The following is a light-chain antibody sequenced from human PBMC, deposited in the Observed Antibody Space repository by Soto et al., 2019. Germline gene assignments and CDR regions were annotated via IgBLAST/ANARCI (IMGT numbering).Light chain of an antibody. Sequence: GERATLSCRASQGVSSSYLAWYQQKPGQAPRLLINGASSRATGIPDRFSGSGSGTDFTLTISRLEPEDFAVYYCQQYGSSPPITFGQGSRLEIK. J-gene: IGKJ5*01. V-gene: IGKV3-20*01. CDR3: QQYGSSPPIT. CDR2: GAS. CDR1: QGVSSSY.